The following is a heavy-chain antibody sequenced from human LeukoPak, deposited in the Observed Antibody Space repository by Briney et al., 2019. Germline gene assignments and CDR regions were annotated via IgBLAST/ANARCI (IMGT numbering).Heavy chain of an antibody. CDR1: GYTFTSYY. D-gene: IGHD2-15*01. J-gene: IGHJ4*02. CDR3: ARGSCSGGSCSYFDY. Sequence: ASVKVSCKASGYTFTSYYMHWVRQAPGQGLEWMGIINPSGGSTSYAQKFQGRVTMTRDMSTSTVYMELSSLRSEDTAVYYCARGSCSGGSCSYFDYWGQGTLVTVSS. V-gene: IGHV1-46*01. CDR2: INPSGGST.